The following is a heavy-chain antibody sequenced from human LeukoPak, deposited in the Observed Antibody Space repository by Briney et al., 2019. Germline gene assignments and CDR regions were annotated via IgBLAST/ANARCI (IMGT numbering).Heavy chain of an antibody. CDR3: ARDVASSGTLGTPDI. J-gene: IGHJ3*02. Sequence: PGGSLRLSCAASGFTFSSYSMNWVRQAPGRGLEPLACISYDGSRDHHADSVKGRFTISRDNSKNTLYLQMNSLRAEDSAVYYCARDVASSGTLGTPDIWGQGTMVTVSS. CDR1: GFTFSSYS. V-gene: IGHV3-30*03. D-gene: IGHD6-19*01. CDR2: ISYDGSRD.